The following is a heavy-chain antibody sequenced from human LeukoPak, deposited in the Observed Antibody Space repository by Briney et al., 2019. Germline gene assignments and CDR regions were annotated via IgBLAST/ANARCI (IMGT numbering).Heavy chain of an antibody. J-gene: IGHJ3*02. V-gene: IGHV3-21*03. CDR1: AFTFSSYS. CDR3: TAWYYYDSSGYRGGAFDI. D-gene: IGHD3-22*01. Sequence: GGSLRLSCAASAFTFSSYSMNWGRQAPGKGLEWVSSISSSSSYIYYADSVKGRFTISRDNAKNSLYLQMNSLKTEDTAVYYCTAWYYYDSSGYRGGAFDIWGQGTMVTVSS. CDR2: ISSSSSYI.